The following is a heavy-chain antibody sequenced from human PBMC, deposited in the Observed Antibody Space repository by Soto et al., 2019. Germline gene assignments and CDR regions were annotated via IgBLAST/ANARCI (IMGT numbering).Heavy chain of an antibody. V-gene: IGHV4-34*01. J-gene: IGHJ2*01. D-gene: IGHD3-9*01. CDR2: INDLGTI. CDR1: GGSFSGYY. CDR3: ARESHDILTGPPWVWYFDL. Sequence: QVQLQQWGAGPLRPLETLSLTCGVSGGSFSGYYLAWIRQSPGKGLEWIGEINDLGTINYNPSLKSRVSISVDTSKNHYSLNLRSVTAADTAVYYGARESHDILTGPPWVWYFDLWGRGTLVTVSS.